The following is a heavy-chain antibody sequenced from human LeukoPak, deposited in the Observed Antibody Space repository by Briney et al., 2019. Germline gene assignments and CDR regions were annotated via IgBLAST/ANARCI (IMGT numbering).Heavy chain of an antibody. D-gene: IGHD1-14*01. J-gene: IGHJ4*02. CDR3: ATNRYGPGFDY. CDR2: IYTSGST. Sequence: SETLSLTCTVSGGSISSSSYYWGWIRQPPGKGLEWIGRIYTSGSTNYNPSLKSRVTMSVDTSKNHFSLKLSSVTAADTAVYYCATNRYGPGFDYWGQGILVTVSS. CDR1: GGSISSSSYY. V-gene: IGHV4-61*05.